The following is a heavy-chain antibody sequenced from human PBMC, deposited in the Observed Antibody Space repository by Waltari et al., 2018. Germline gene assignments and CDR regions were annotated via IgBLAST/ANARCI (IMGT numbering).Heavy chain of an antibody. CDR3: AGGLSYCGGDCPPGDFQH. Sequence: QVQLQESGPALVKPSQTLSHTCTVPGGSHSRGGSPWGWLRQPPGKGLEWIGYIYYSGSTYYNPSLKSRVTISVDTSKNQFSLKLSSVTAADTAVYYCAGGLSYCGGDCPPGDFQHWGQGTLVTVSS. CDR2: IYYSGST. CDR1: GGSHSRGGSP. V-gene: IGHV4-31*03. D-gene: IGHD2-21*01. J-gene: IGHJ1*01.